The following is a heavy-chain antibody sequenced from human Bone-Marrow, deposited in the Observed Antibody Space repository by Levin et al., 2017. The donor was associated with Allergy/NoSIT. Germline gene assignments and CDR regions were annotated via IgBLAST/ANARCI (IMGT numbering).Heavy chain of an antibody. V-gene: IGHV3-66*01. CDR3: ARDHRGEIPYYNYYVMDV. D-gene: IGHD2-21*01. J-gene: IGHJ6*02. Sequence: GGSLRLSCTASGFNVGDNYISWVRQAPGKGLEWVSVIYSEGGTVYADSVKGRLTIHRDNSNNTVYLQLNRLRVDDTAVYYCARDHRGEIPYYNYYVMDVWGQGTTVMVSS. CDR1: GFNVGDNY. CDR2: IYSEGGT.